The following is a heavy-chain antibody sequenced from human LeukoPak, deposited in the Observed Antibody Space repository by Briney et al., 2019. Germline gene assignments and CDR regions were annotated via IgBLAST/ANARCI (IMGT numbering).Heavy chain of an antibody. J-gene: IGHJ4*02. V-gene: IGHV4-34*01. CDR3: ARGRRATRVFGY. D-gene: IGHD3-10*01. CDR1: GFTFSSYG. Sequence: GSLRLSCEASGFTFSSYGMTWVRQAPGKGLEWIGEINHSGSTNYNPSLKSRVTISVDTSKNQFSLKLSSVTAADTAVYYCARGRRATRVFGYWGQGTLVTVSS. CDR2: INHSGST.